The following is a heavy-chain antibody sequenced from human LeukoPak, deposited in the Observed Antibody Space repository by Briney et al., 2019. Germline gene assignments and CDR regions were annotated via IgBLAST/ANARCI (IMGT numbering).Heavy chain of an antibody. Sequence: SQTLSLTCTVSGGSISSYYWSWIRQPPGKGLEWIGYIYYSGSTNYNPSLKSRVTISVDTSKNQFSLKLSSVTAADTAVYYCARLYYDSSGYYQFDYWGQGTLVTVSS. CDR2: IYYSGST. CDR3: ARLYYDSSGYYQFDY. J-gene: IGHJ4*02. CDR1: GGSISSYY. D-gene: IGHD3-22*01. V-gene: IGHV4-59*08.